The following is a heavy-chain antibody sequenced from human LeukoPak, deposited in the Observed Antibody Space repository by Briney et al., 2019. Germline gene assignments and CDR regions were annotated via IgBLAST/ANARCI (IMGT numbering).Heavy chain of an antibody. CDR2: IRSKANSYAT. CDR3: TFLIAVAGNRFDP. V-gene: IGHV3-73*01. D-gene: IGHD6-19*01. CDR1: GFTFSGSA. Sequence: GGSLRLSCATSGFTFSGSAMHWVRQASGKGLEWVGRIRSKANSYATAYAASVKGRFTISRDDSKNTAYLQMNSLKTEDTAVYYCTFLIAVAGNRFDPWGQGTLVTVSS. J-gene: IGHJ5*02.